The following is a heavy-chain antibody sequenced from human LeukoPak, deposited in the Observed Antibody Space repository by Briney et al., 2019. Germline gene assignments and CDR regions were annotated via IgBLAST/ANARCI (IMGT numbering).Heavy chain of an antibody. Sequence: PGGSQRLSCAASGFTFSSYGMHWVRQAPGKGLEWVAFIRYDGSNKYYADSVKGRFTISRDNSKNTLYLQMNSLRAEDTAVYYCAKDDYYDTSGYRDWGQGTLVTVSS. V-gene: IGHV3-30*02. CDR3: AKDDYYDTSGYRD. D-gene: IGHD3-22*01. CDR2: IRYDGSNK. J-gene: IGHJ4*02. CDR1: GFTFSSYG.